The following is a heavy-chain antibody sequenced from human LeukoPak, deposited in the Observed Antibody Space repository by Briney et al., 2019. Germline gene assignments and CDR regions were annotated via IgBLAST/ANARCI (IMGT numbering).Heavy chain of an antibody. J-gene: IGHJ5*02. CDR3: ARGRRYANPIWYLP. D-gene: IGHD1-1*01. CDR1: GYTFTGYY. V-gene: IGHV1-2*02. Sequence: ASVKVSCKASGYTFTGYYMHWVRQAPGQGLEWMGWINPNGGSTNYAQKFQGRVTMTRDTSISTAYMELSRLRSDDTAVYYCARGRRYANPIWYLPWGQGTLVTVSS. CDR2: INPNGGST.